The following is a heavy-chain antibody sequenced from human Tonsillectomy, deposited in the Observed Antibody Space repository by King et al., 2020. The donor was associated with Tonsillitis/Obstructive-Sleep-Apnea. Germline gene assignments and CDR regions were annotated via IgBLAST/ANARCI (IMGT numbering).Heavy chain of an antibody. Sequence: VQLQQWGAGLLKPSETLSLTCGVYGGSFSGYYWSWIRQPPGKGLEWIGEINHSGSTNYNPSLKSRVTISVDTSKSQFSLKLSSVTAADTAVYYCARCEGYSYGYWYFDLWGRGTLVTVSS. CDR2: INHSGST. V-gene: IGHV4-34*01. CDR1: GGSFSGYY. J-gene: IGHJ2*01. CDR3: ARCEGYSYGYWYFDL. D-gene: IGHD5-18*01.